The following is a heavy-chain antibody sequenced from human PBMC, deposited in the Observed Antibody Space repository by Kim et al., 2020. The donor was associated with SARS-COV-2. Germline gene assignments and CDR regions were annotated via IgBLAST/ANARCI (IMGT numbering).Heavy chain of an antibody. Sequence: SQTLSLTCAISGDSVSSNSATWNWISQSPSRGLEWLGRTYYRSKWSNDYAVSLKSRITINPDTSKNQFSLQLNSVSPEDTAVYYCARDYYGNSNHYYFDYWGQGTLVTVSS. J-gene: IGHJ4*02. CDR2: TYYRSKWSN. CDR1: GDSVSSNSAT. V-gene: IGHV6-1*01. CDR3: ARDYYGNSNHYYFDY. D-gene: IGHD3-22*01.